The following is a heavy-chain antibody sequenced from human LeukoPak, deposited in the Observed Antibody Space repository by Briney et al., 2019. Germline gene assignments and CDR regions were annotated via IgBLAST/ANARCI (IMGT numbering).Heavy chain of an antibody. D-gene: IGHD3-22*01. CDR3: AREGDSSGYYFDY. Sequence: ASVKVSCKASGYTFTGYYMHWVRQAPGQGLEWMGWINPNSGGTNYAQKFQGRVTMTRDTSISTAYVELSRLRSDDTAVYYCAREGDSSGYYFDYWGQGTLVTVSS. CDR2: INPNSGGT. CDR1: GYTFTGYY. V-gene: IGHV1-2*02. J-gene: IGHJ4*02.